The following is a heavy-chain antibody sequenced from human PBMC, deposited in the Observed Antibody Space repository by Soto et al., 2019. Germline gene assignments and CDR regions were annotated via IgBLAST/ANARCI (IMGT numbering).Heavy chain of an antibody. CDR3: ARLNMVRGVIYYYYGMDV. V-gene: IGHV4-59*08. D-gene: IGHD3-10*01. Sequence: SETLSLTCTVAGGSISSHYWSWIRQPPGKGLEWIGYIYYSGSTNYNPSLKSRVTISVDTSKNQFSLKLSSVTAADTAVYYCARLNMVRGVIYYYYGMDVWGQGTTVTVSS. CDR2: IYYSGST. J-gene: IGHJ6*02. CDR1: GGSISSHY.